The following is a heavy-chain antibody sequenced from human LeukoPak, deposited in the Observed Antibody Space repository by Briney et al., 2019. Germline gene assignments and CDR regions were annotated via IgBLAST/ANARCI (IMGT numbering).Heavy chain of an antibody. CDR3: ARVFGDRI. Sequence: GGSLRLSCAASVFTVSTNYMSWVREAPGKWPEWVSFFDSGGSSCYADSVEGSITISYVKTNNPLDLQMTILSAENTALYYCARVFGDRIWGHGAMVTVST. J-gene: IGHJ3*02. CDR1: VFTVSTNY. D-gene: IGHD3-10*02. CDR2: FDSGGSS. V-gene: IGHV3-66*01.